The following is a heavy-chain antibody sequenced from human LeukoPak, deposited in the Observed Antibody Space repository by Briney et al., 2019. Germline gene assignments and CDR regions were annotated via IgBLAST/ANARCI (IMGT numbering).Heavy chain of an antibody. CDR3: ARGAGPLFDP. CDR2: IGDSGSPI. Sequence: PGGSLRLSCAASGFTFTDYYMSWIRQAPGKGLEWISYIGDSGSPIYYANSVKGRFTISRDNAKNSLYLQMNNLRAEDTAMYYCARGAGPLFDPWGQGTLVTVSP. V-gene: IGHV3-11*01. J-gene: IGHJ5*02. CDR1: GFTFTDYY.